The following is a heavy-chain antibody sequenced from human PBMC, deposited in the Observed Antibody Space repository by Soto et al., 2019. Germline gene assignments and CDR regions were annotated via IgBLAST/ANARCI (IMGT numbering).Heavy chain of an antibody. D-gene: IGHD6-6*01. CDR3: AKDLTRQLAYWLDP. V-gene: IGHV1-2*02. CDR1: GFSFTGYY. J-gene: IGHJ5*02. CDR2: INAHSGGT. Sequence: SVKVSCKASGFSFTGYYIHWLRQAPGQGLEWMGWINAHSGGTEYAQKFQGRVTLTRDTSIATAYLTLTSLTSDDTALYYCAKDLTRQLAYWLDPWGQGTQVTLSS.